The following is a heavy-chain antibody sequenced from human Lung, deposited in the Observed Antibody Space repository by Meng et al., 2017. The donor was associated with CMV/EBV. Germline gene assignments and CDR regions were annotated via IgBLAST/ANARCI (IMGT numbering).Heavy chain of an antibody. V-gene: IGHV4-34*01. CDR3: ARGGFWTGMDV. J-gene: IGHJ6*02. Sequence: TCAVYGGSFSGYYWSWIRQPPGKGLEWIGEINHSGSTNYNPSLKSRVTISVDTSKNQFSLKLSSVTAADTAVYYCARGGFWTGMDVWGQGTTVTVSS. D-gene: IGHD3/OR15-3a*01. CDR2: INHSGST. CDR1: GGSFSGYY.